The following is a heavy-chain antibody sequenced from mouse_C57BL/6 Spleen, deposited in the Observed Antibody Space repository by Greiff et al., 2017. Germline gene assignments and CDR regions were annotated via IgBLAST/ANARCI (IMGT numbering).Heavy chain of an antibody. Sequence: QVQLQQPGAELVKPGASVKVSCKASGYTFTSYWMHWVKQRPGQGLEWIGRIHPSDSDPNYNQKFKGKATLTVEKYSSTDYMQLRSLTYEDCAVYYCAIAPTEDYYGYAMDDWGQGTSVTVSS. D-gene: IGHD1-1*01. CDR3: AIAPTEDYYGYAMDD. J-gene: IGHJ4*01. V-gene: IGHV1-74*01. CDR2: IHPSDSDP. CDR1: GYTFTSYW.